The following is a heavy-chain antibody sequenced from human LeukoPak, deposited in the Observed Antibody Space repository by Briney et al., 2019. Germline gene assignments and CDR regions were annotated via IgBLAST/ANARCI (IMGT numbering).Heavy chain of an antibody. Sequence: PSETLSLTCAVSGDSISSIHWWSWVRQSPGKGLEWIGGIYHSGNTNYNPSLKSRGAISLDKSSSQFSLRLTSVTAADTAMYFCAREEMPGKFDYWGQGILVTVSS. CDR2: IYHSGNT. CDR1: GDSISSIHW. CDR3: AREEMPGKFDY. J-gene: IGHJ4*02. D-gene: IGHD1-26*01. V-gene: IGHV4-4*02.